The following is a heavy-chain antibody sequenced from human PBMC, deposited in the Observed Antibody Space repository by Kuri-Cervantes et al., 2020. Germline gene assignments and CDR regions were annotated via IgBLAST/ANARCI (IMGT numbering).Heavy chain of an antibody. J-gene: IGHJ4*02. D-gene: IGHD3-22*01. Sequence: LRLSCAVSGGSISSGGYSWSWIRQPPGKGLEWIGYIYHSGSTYYNPSLKSRVTISVDRSKNQFSLKLSSVTAADTAVYYCARISYYDSSGYLDWGQGTLVTVSS. CDR2: IYHSGST. CDR1: GGSISSGGYS. V-gene: IGHV4-30-2*02. CDR3: ARISYYDSSGYLD.